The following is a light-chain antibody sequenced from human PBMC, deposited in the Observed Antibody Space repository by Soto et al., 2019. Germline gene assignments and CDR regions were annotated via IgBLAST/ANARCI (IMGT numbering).Light chain of an antibody. CDR3: ATWDDSLNGWV. CDR2: GNN. CDR1: SSNIGSNT. Sequence: QSVLTQPPSASGTPGQTVAISFSGSSSNIGSNTVNWYQQFPGTAPKLLIYGNNQRPSGVPDRLSGSKSDTSASLAISGLLSEDESDYYCATWDDSLNGWVFGGGTKVTVL. J-gene: IGLJ3*02. V-gene: IGLV1-44*01.